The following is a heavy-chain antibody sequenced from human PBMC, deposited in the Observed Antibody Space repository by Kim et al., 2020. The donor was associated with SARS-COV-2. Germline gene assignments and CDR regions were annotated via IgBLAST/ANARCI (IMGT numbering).Heavy chain of an antibody. Sequence: SVKVSCKASGGTFRSYAISWVRQAPGQGLEWMGGLIPMFGTANYAQKFQARVTITADESTTTAYMELTSLRSEDTAVYYCARHYDTLSGSGYYYYGMDVWGQGTTVTVSS. J-gene: IGHJ6*02. D-gene: IGHD3-9*01. V-gene: IGHV1-69*13. CDR2: LIPMFGTA. CDR3: ARHYDTLSGSGYYYYGMDV. CDR1: GGTFRSYA.